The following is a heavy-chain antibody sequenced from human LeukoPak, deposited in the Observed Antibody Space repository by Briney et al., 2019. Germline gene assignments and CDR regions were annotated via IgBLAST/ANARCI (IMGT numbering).Heavy chain of an antibody. V-gene: IGHV1-69*13. D-gene: IGHD5-18*01. CDR1: GGTFSSYA. Sequence: PVKVSCKASGGTFSSYAISWVRQAPGQGLEWMGGIIPIFGTANYAQKFQGRVTITADESTSTAYMELSSLRSEDTAVYYCARTRTAMAGEHDYWDQGTLVTVSS. CDR2: IIPIFGTA. CDR3: ARTRTAMAGEHDY. J-gene: IGHJ4*02.